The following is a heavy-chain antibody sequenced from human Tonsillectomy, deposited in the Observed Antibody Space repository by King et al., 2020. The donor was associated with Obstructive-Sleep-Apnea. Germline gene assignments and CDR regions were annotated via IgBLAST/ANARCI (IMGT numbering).Heavy chain of an antibody. Sequence: VQLVESGGGLVQPGGSLRLSCAASGFTFSSYTMNWVRQAPGKGLEWVSYISSSSSTIYYSDSVKGRFTISSDNAKNSLYLQMNSLRAEDTAVYYCARSGIAAAGSFDYWGQGTLVTVSS. D-gene: IGHD6-13*01. CDR3: ARSGIAAAGSFDY. CDR1: GFTFSSYT. CDR2: ISSSSSTI. V-gene: IGHV3-48*04. J-gene: IGHJ4*02.